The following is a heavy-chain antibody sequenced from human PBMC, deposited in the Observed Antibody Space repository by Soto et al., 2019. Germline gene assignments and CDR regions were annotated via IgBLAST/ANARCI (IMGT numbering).Heavy chain of an antibody. D-gene: IGHD2-2*02. CDR1: GYAISSGYY. V-gene: IGHV4-38-2*01. CDR2: IYHSGST. CDR3: ARVGAEYCSSTSCYTGDY. J-gene: IGHJ4*02. Sequence: SXTLSLTCAVSGYAISSGYYWGWIRQPPGKGLEWIGSIYHSGSTYYNPSLKSRVTISVDTSKNQFSLKLSSVTAADTAVYYCARVGAEYCSSTSCYTGDYWGQGTLVTVSS.